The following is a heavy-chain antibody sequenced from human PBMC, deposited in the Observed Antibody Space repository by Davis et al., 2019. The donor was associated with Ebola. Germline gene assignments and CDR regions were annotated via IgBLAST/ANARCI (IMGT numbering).Heavy chain of an antibody. CDR3: AKDTSNIWFDI. CDR2: ISYDGSTT. D-gene: IGHD1-26*01. Sequence: GGSLRLSCAASGFTFSSFGIHWVRQAPGKGLEWVAVISYDGSTTYYADSVKGRFTISRDNSKNTLYLQMNGLRVEDTAIYYCAKDTSNIWFDIWGQGTMVTVSS. J-gene: IGHJ3*02. V-gene: IGHV3-30*18. CDR1: GFTFSSFG.